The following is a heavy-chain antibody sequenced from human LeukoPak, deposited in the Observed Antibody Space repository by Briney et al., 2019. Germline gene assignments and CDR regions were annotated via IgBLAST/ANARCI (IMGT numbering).Heavy chain of an antibody. J-gene: IGHJ4*02. CDR1: GFTFSSYW. CDR2: IKQDGSET. D-gene: IGHD3-3*01. V-gene: IGHV3-7*01. Sequence: GGSLRLSCAASGFTFSSYWMSWVRQAPGKGLEWVANIKQDGSETYYVDSVKGRFTISRDNAKNSLYLQMNSLRDEDTAVYYCASWAGNTQSDSWSGPFDYWGQGTLVTVSS. CDR3: ASWAGNTQSDSWSGPFDY.